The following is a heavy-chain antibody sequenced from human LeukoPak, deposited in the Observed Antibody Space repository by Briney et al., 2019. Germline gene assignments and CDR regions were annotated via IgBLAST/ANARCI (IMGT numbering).Heavy chain of an antibody. Sequence: PGGSLRLSCAASGFTVSSNYMSWVRQAPGKGLEWVSVIYSGGSTYYADSVKGRFTISRDNSKNTLYLQMNSLRAEDTAVYYCASGQRKRDPRMDVWGKGTTVTVSS. CDR1: GFTVSSNY. V-gene: IGHV3-53*01. D-gene: IGHD6-25*01. J-gene: IGHJ6*03. CDR3: ASGQRKRDPRMDV. CDR2: IYSGGST.